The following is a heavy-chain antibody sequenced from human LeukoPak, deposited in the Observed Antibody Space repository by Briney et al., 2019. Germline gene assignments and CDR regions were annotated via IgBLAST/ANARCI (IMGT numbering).Heavy chain of an antibody. CDR1: GYTFTGYY. J-gene: IGHJ5*02. V-gene: IGHV1-2*02. Sequence: ASVKVSCKASGYTFTGYYMHWVRHAPGQGLEWMGWINPNSGGTNYAQKFQGRVTMTRDTSISTAYMELSRLRSDDTAVYYCARDDGSGIDWFDPWGQGTLVTVSS. CDR2: INPNSGGT. D-gene: IGHD3-10*01. CDR3: ARDDGSGIDWFDP.